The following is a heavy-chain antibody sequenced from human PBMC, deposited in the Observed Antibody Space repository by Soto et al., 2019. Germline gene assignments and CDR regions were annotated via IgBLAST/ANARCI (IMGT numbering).Heavy chain of an antibody. CDR3: ARDQESIADRILQY. D-gene: IGHD2-15*01. Sequence: ASVKVSCKASGDTFASIGFSWVRQAPGQGLEWLGWISAYNGNTHYAQKVRDRVTLTTDTSTNTAYMELRTLTSDYTAVYYCARDQESIADRILQYWGQGARVTVSP. CDR1: GDTFASIG. J-gene: IGHJ4*02. CDR2: ISAYNGNT. V-gene: IGHV1-18*01.